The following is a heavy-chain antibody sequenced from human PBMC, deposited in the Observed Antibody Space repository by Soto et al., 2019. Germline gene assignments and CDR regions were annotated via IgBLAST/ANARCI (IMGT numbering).Heavy chain of an antibody. V-gene: IGHV1-58*01. CDR1: GFTFTSSA. CDR2: IVVGSGNT. J-gene: IGHJ6*02. CDR3: AAVDRESGRPDYYYYYGMDV. Sequence: QMQLVQSGPEVKKPGTSVKVSCKASGFTFTSSAVQWVRQARGQRLEWIGWIVVGSGNTNYAQKFQERVTMTRDMSTSTAYMELSSLRSEDTAVYYCAAVDRESGRPDYYYYYGMDVWGQRTTFTVS. D-gene: IGHD3-10*01.